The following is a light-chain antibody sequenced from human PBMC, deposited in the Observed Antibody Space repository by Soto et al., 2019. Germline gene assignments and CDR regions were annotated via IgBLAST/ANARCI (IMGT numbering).Light chain of an antibody. CDR2: KAS. V-gene: IGKV1-5*03. CDR3: QHYNSYSEA. Sequence: DIPMTQSPSTLSGSVGDRVTIPCRASQTISSWLAWYQQKPGKAPKLLIYKASTLESGVPSRFSGSGSGTEFTLTISSLQPDDFATYYCQHYNSYSEAFGQGTKVELK. J-gene: IGKJ1*01. CDR1: QTISSW.